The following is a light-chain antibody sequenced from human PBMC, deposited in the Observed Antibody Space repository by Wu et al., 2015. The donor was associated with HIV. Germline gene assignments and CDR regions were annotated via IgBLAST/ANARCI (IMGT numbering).Light chain of an antibody. V-gene: IGKV1-39*01. CDR2: AAS. Sequence: DIQMTQSPTSLSAFVGDRVTITCRASQDINVYLNWYQQKPGKAPKLLIYAASTLESGVPSRFSGSGSGTDFSLTISSLQPEDFATYYCQQLHSFPFTFGPGTKVDI. J-gene: IGKJ3*01. CDR3: QQLHSFPFT. CDR1: QDINVY.